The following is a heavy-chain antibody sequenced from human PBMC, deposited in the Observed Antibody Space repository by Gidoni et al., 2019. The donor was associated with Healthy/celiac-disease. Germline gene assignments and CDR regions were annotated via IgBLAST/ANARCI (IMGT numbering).Heavy chain of an antibody. V-gene: IGHV4-39*02. Sequence: QLRLQESGPGLVKPSATLSLTCTVSGGSISNSSCHWGWIRQPRGKGLGWIGSIYYRGSTYYNPSLKRRVTISVDTSKNHFSLKLNSWTAADTAVYYCARDPGRAFDIWGQGTMVTVSS. CDR3: ARDPGRAFDI. CDR1: GGSISNSSCH. CDR2: IYYRGST. D-gene: IGHD2-15*01. J-gene: IGHJ3*02.